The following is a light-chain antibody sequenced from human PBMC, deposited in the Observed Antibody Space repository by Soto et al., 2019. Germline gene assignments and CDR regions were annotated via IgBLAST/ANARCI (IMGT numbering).Light chain of an antibody. V-gene: IGKV1-5*01. J-gene: IGKJ2*01. Sequence: DIQMTQSPSTLSASVGDRVTITCRASQSISSWLAWYQQNPGKAPKVLIYDASSLESGVPSRFSGCGSGTEFTLTISSLQPDDFATYYCQQYNSYSSFTFGQGTKLEIK. CDR1: QSISSW. CDR2: DAS. CDR3: QQYNSYSSFT.